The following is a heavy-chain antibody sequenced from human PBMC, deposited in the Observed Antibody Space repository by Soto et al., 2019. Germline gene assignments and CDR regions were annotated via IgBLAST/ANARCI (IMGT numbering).Heavy chain of an antibody. CDR3: AKDWLAVRGEPPTD. J-gene: IGHJ4*02. V-gene: IGHV3-23*01. Sequence: EVQLLESGGGLVQPGGSLRLSCAASGFTFSSYAMSWVRQAPGKGLEWVSAISGSGGSTYYADSVKGRFTISRDNSKNTMYLQMNSLRAEVTAVYYSAKDWLAVRGEPPTDWGQGTLVTVSS. D-gene: IGHD3-10*01. CDR2: ISGSGGST. CDR1: GFTFSSYA.